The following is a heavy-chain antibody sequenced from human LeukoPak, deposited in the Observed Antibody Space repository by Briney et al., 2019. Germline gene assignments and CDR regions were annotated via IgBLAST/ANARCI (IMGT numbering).Heavy chain of an antibody. D-gene: IGHD2-2*01. J-gene: IGHJ4*02. Sequence: PGRSLRLSCAASGFTFSSYAMHWVRQAPGRGLEWVAVISYDGSNKYYADSVKGRFTISRDNSKNTLYLQMNSLRAEDTAVYYCARSRVVPAALDYWGQGTLVTVSS. CDR1: GFTFSSYA. CDR3: ARSRVVPAALDY. CDR2: ISYDGSNK. V-gene: IGHV3-30-3*01.